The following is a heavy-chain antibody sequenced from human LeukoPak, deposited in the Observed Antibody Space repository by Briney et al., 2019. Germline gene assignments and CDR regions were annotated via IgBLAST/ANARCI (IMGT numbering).Heavy chain of an antibody. CDR3: ARDRKVTVYYYGMDV. D-gene: IGHD5-18*01. CDR2: ISSSGSTI. Sequence: GGSLRLSCAASGFTFSSYEMNWVRQAPGKGLEWVSYISSSGSTIYYADSVKGRFTISRDNAKNSLYLQMNSLRAEDTAVYYCARDRKVTVYYYGMDVWGQGTTVTVPS. V-gene: IGHV3-48*03. J-gene: IGHJ6*02. CDR1: GFTFSSYE.